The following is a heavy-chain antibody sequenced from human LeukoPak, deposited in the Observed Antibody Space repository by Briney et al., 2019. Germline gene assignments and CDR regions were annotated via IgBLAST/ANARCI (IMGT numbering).Heavy chain of an antibody. CDR2: ISGSGGST. CDR1: GFTFSSYS. D-gene: IGHD2/OR15-2a*01. Sequence: GGSLRLSCAASGFTFSSYSMNWVRQAPGKGLEWVSAISGSGGSTYYADSVKGRFTISRDNSKNTLYLQMNSLRAEDTAVYYCAKYSMGVPDYWGQGTLVTVSS. V-gene: IGHV3-23*01. J-gene: IGHJ4*02. CDR3: AKYSMGVPDY.